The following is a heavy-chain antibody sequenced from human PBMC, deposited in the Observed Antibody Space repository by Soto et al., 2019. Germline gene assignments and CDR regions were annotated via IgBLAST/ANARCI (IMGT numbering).Heavy chain of an antibody. CDR1: GYSISSSNW. V-gene: IGHV4-28*01. J-gene: IGHJ4*02. CDR3: ARRESQGPIDY. Sequence: QVQLQESGPGLVKPSDTLSLTCAVSGYSISSSNWWGWIRQPPGKGLEWIGYIYYSGTTYYNPSLRSRVPMSVDTSKNQFPLKLTSVTAVDTAVYYCARRESQGPIDYWGQGTLVTVSS. D-gene: IGHD1-26*01. CDR2: IYYSGTT.